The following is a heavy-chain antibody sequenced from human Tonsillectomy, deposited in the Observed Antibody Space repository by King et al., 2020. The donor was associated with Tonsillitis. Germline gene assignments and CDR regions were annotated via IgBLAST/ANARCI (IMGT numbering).Heavy chain of an antibody. V-gene: IGHV1-2*02. CDR1: GYTFTGYY. CDR3: ARSRIVGATAFDY. J-gene: IGHJ4*02. Sequence: QLVQSGAEVKKPGASVKVSCKASGYTFTGYYMHWVRQAPGQGLEWMGWINPNSGGTNFPQRFQGRVTMTRDTSVSTAYMELSSLRSDDTAVYYCARSRIVGATAFDYWGQGTLVTVSS. D-gene: IGHD1-26*01. CDR2: INPNSGGT.